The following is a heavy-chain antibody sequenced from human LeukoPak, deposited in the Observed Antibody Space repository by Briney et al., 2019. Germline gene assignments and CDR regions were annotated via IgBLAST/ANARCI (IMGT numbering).Heavy chain of an antibody. D-gene: IGHD6-19*01. V-gene: IGHV4-59*12. J-gene: IGHJ4*02. CDR3: ARVPRYSSGWYS. Sequence: SETLSLTCTVSGGSISSYYWSWIRQPPGKGLEWIGYIYYSGSTNYNPSLKSRVTISVDTSKNQFSLKLSSVTAADTAVYYCARVPRYSSGWYSWGQGTLVTVSS. CDR1: GGSISSYY. CDR2: IYYSGST.